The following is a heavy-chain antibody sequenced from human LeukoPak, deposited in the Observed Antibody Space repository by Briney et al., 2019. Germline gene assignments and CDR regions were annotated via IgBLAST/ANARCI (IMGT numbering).Heavy chain of an antibody. CDR3: ARAGDNYYDSSGYYYVVSYYFDY. CDR1: GYTFTSYD. D-gene: IGHD3-22*01. V-gene: IGHV1-8*03. J-gene: IGHJ4*02. Sequence: ASVKVSCKASGYTFTSYDINWVRQATGQGLEWMGWMNPNSGNTGYAQKFQGRVTITRNTSISTAYMELSSLRSEDTAVYYCARAGDNYYDSSGYYYVVSYYFDYWGQGTLVTVSS. CDR2: MNPNSGNT.